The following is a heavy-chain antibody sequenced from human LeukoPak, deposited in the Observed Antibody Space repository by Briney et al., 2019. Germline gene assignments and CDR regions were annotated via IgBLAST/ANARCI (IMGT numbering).Heavy chain of an antibody. J-gene: IGHJ4*02. CDR2: IYSGGST. D-gene: IGHD3-22*01. CDR1: GFTVSSNY. V-gene: IGHV3-53*01. CDR3: ATGSSGYYHKVFLFDY. Sequence: PGGSLRLSCAASGFTVSSNYMSWVRQAPGKGLEWVSVIYSGGSTYYADSVMGRFTISRDNSKNTLYLQMNSLRAEDTAVYYCATGSSGYYHKVFLFDYWGQGTLVTVSS.